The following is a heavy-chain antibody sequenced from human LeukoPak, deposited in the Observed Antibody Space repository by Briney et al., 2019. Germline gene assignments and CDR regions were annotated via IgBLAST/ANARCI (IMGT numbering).Heavy chain of an antibody. CDR1: GFTFSSYA. CDR2: ISSNGGST. J-gene: IGHJ4*02. V-gene: IGHV3-64*01. CDR3: ATTPGSSWYEGLAL. Sequence: GGSLRLSCAASGFTFSSYAMHWVRQAPGKGLEYVSAISSNGGSTYYANSVKGRFTISRDNSKNTLYLQMNSLRAEDTAVYYCATTPGSSWYEGLALWGQGTLVTVSS. D-gene: IGHD6-13*01.